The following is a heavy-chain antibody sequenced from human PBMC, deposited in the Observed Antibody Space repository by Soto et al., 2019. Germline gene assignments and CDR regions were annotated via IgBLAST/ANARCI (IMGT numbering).Heavy chain of an antibody. CDR1: GGSISSSNW. J-gene: IGHJ3*01. CDR2: IYHSGST. D-gene: IGHD3-10*01. Sequence: SETLSLTCAVSGGSISSSNWWSWVRQPPGKGLEWIGEIYHSGSTNYNPSLKSRVTISVDTSKNQFSLKLSSVTAADTAVYYCARSQSGAEFRAFDFWGQGTMVTVS. CDR3: ARSQSGAEFRAFDF. V-gene: IGHV4-4*02.